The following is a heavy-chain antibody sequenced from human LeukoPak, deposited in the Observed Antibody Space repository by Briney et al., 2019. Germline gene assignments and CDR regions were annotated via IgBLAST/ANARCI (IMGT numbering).Heavy chain of an antibody. Sequence: PGGSLRLSCAASGFTFSDYYMSWIRQAPGKGLEWVSYISSSSSTIYYADSVKGRFTISRDNAKNSLYLQMNSLRAEDTAVYYCARRSHGVPAAGYYYYYMDVWGKGTTVTVSS. D-gene: IGHD2-2*01. CDR1: GFTFSDYY. J-gene: IGHJ6*03. CDR3: ARRSHGVPAAGYYYYYMDV. V-gene: IGHV3-11*04. CDR2: ISSSSSTI.